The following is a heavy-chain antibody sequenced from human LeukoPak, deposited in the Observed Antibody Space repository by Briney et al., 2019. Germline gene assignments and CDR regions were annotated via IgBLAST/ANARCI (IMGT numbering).Heavy chain of an antibody. Sequence: ASVKVSCKVSGYTLTELSMHWVRQAPGKGLEWMGGFDPEDGETIYAQKFQGRVTMTEDTSTDTAYMELSSLRSEDTAVYYCATAGDPASGVDYYYYMDVWGKGTTVTVSS. CDR3: ATAGDPASGVDYYYYMDV. J-gene: IGHJ6*03. D-gene: IGHD3-16*01. V-gene: IGHV1-24*01. CDR2: FDPEDGET. CDR1: GYTLTELS.